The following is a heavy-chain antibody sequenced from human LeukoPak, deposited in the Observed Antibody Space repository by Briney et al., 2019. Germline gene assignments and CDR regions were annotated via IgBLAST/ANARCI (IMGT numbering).Heavy chain of an antibody. CDR1: GFTFSSYS. V-gene: IGHV3-48*01. J-gene: IGHJ5*02. CDR3: AKAPNQLSRNYYDSSGYSVWFDP. CDR2: ISSSSSTI. D-gene: IGHD3-22*01. Sequence: GGSLRLSCAASGFTFSSYSMNWVRQAPGKGLEWVSYISSSSSTIYYADSVKGRFTISRDNAKNSLYLQMNSLRAEDTAVYYCAKAPNQLSRNYYDSSGYSVWFDPWGQGTLVTVSS.